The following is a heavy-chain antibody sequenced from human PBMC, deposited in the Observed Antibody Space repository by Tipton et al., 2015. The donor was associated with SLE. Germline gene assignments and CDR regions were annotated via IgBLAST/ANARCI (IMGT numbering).Heavy chain of an antibody. J-gene: IGHJ3*02. Sequence: TLSLTCTVSGGSISSSSFHWGWIRQPPGKGLEWIGYVYYSGSTMYNSSLRSRVTMAVDTSKNQFSLRMTSVTAADTAVYYCARTRDYDFWGHRLPEAFDIWGQGTKVTVSS. CDR1: GGSISSSSFH. CDR3: ARTRDYDFWGHRLPEAFDI. D-gene: IGHD3-3*01. V-gene: IGHV4-61*05. CDR2: VYYSGST.